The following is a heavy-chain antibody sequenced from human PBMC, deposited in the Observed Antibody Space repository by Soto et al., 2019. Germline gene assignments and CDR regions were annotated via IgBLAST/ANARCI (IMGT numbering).Heavy chain of an antibody. D-gene: IGHD5-18*01. CDR3: ATHSFDNLSAGDS. CDR2: IKQDGSEK. J-gene: IGHJ4*02. V-gene: IGHV3-7*01. Sequence: GGSLRLSCAASGFTFNHYWMAWVRQAPGKGLEWVANIKQDGSEKYYVDSVKGRFTISRDNAKNSVYLQMNSLRAEDTAVYYCATHSFDNLSAGDSWGQGTLVTVSS. CDR1: GFTFNHYW.